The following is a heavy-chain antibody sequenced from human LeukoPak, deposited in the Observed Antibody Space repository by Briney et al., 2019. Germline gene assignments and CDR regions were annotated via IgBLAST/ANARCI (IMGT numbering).Heavy chain of an antibody. V-gene: IGHV3-23*01. CDR3: AKERRRVDTSMIRSYYFDY. Sequence: GGSLRLSCAASGFPFSSSAMSWVRQTLANGLEWVSSITGDGVTTYYADSVKGRFTISRDNSKNILFLQMNSLGAEDSASYFCAKERRRVDTSMIRSYYFDYWGQGTPVTVSS. CDR1: GFPFSSSA. CDR2: ITGDGVTT. D-gene: IGHD3-16*01. J-gene: IGHJ4*02.